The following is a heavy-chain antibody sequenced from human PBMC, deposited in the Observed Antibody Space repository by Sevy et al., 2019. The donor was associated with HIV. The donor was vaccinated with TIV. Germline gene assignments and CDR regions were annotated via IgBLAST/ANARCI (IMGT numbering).Heavy chain of an antibody. CDR2: INSGGGST. CDR3: AKDVVGGYYDSSGYSDH. CDR1: GFTFSSHG. Sequence: GGSLRLSCAASGFTFSSHGMHWVRQAPGKGLEWVSTINSGGGSTYYADSVKGRFTISRDNSQNTLDLQMNSLRAEDTAVYYCAKDVVGGYYDSSGYSDHWGQGTLVTVSS. D-gene: IGHD3-22*01. J-gene: IGHJ4*02. V-gene: IGHV3-NL1*01.